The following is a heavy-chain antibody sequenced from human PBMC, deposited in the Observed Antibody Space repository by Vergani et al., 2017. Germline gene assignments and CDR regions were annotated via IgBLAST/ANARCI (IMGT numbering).Heavy chain of an antibody. CDR1: GGSISSYY. Sequence: QVQLQESGPGLVKPSETLSLTCTVSGGSISSYYWLWIRQPPGKGLEWIGYIYYSGSTNYNPSLKSRVTISVDTSKNQFSLKMSSVTAADTAVYYCSRPDNYGDYVPFDYWGQGTLVTVSS. CDR2: IYYSGST. V-gene: IGHV4-59*01. J-gene: IGHJ4*02. D-gene: IGHD4-17*01. CDR3: SRPDNYGDYVPFDY.